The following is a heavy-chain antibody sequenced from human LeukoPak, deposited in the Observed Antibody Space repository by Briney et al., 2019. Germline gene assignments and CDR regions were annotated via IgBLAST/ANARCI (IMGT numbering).Heavy chain of an antibody. CDR3: ARRSGYGAARAYADWLDP. CDR1: GYGFTGYW. V-gene: IGHV5-51*01. J-gene: IGHJ5*02. D-gene: IGHD3-10*01. Sequence: GESLKISCKTSGYGFTGYWIAWVRQMPGKGLEPIGMISPGNSETSYSPSFQGQVTMSADKSITTAYLRWGSLKASDTAMYYCARRSGYGAARAYADWLDPWGQGTLVTVSS. CDR2: ISPGNSET.